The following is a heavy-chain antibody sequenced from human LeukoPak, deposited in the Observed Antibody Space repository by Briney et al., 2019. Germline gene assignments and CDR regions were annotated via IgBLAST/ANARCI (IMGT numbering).Heavy chain of an antibody. J-gene: IGHJ4*02. CDR3: ARAHVEMVDY. CDR2: MNPNSGNT. CDR1: GYTFTSYD. Sequence: ASVSVSCKASGYTFTSYDINWVRQAAGQGLEWMGWMNPNSGNTDYAQKFQGRVTMTRNTSITTAYMELSSLRSEDPAVYYCARAHVEMVDYWGQGTLVTVSS. D-gene: IGHD5-24*01. V-gene: IGHV1-8*01.